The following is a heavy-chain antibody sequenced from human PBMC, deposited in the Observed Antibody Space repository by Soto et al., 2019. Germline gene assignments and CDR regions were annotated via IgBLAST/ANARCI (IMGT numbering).Heavy chain of an antibody. V-gene: IGHV4-59*01. CDR1: GGSISSYY. CDR2: IYYSGST. Sequence: SETLSLTCTVSGGSISSYYWSWIRQPPGKGLEWIAYIYYSGSTNYNPSLKSRVTISVDTSKNQFSLKLSSVTAADTAVYYCARGLILTGNLDYWGQGTLVTVSS. CDR3: ARGLILTGNLDY. J-gene: IGHJ4*02. D-gene: IGHD3-9*01.